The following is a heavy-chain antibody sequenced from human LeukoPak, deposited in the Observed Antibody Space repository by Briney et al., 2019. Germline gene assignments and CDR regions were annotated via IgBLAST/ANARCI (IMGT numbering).Heavy chain of an antibody. Sequence: PSQTLSLTCTVSGGSISSYYWSWIRQTPGKGLEWIGYIYYSGSTNFNPSLKSRVTISVDTSKNQFSLKMSSVTAADTAVYFCARGGPPGYYYDYYMDVWGKGTTVTISS. CDR3: ARGGPPGYYYDYYMDV. CDR2: IYYSGST. J-gene: IGHJ6*03. V-gene: IGHV4-59*01. CDR1: GGSISSYY.